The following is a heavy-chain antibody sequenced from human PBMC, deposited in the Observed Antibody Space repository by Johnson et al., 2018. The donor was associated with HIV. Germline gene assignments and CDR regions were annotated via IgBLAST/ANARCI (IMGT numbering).Heavy chain of an antibody. CDR3: AKAELVGALEGGAFDI. CDR1: GFTFSSYA. J-gene: IGHJ3*02. V-gene: IGHV3-23*04. Sequence: VQLVESGGGVVRPGGSLRLSCAASGFTFSSYAMSWVRQAPGKGLEWVSAISGSGCSQYYPDSVTGRFPISRENAKNSLYLQMNSLRAEDTAVYYCAKAELVGALEGGAFDIWGQGTMVTVSS. CDR2: ISGSGCSQ. D-gene: IGHD1-26*01.